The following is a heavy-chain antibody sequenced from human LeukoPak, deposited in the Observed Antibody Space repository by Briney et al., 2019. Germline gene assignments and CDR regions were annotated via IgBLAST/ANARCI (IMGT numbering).Heavy chain of an antibody. CDR1: GGSISSGDYY. CDR3: ARETYYYGSGSYQGFDY. V-gene: IGHV4-30-4*01. J-gene: IGHJ4*02. D-gene: IGHD3-10*01. Sequence: PSQTLSLTCTVSGGSISSGDYYWSWIRQPPGKGLEWIGYIYYSGSTYYNPSLKSRVTISVDTSKNQFSLKLSSVTAADTAVYYCARETYYYGSGSYQGFDYWGQGILVTVSS. CDR2: IYYSGST.